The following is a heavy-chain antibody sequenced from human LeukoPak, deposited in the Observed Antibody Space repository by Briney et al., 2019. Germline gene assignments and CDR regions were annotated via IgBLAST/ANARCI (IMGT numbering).Heavy chain of an antibody. CDR3: ARGDFYYMDV. CDR2: IYHSGST. Sequence: PSETLSLTCTVSGYSISSGYYWGWIRQPPGKGLEWIGSIYHSGSTYYNPSLKSRVTISVDTSKNQFSLKLSSVTAADTAVYYCARGDFYYMDVWGKGTTVTVSS. V-gene: IGHV4-38-2*02. CDR1: GYSISSGYY. J-gene: IGHJ6*03.